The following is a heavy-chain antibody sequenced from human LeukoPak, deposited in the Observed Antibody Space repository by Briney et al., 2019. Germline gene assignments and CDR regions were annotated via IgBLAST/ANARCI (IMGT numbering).Heavy chain of an antibody. D-gene: IGHD3-10*01. J-gene: IGHJ4*02. V-gene: IGHV4-39*07. CDR2: IYYRGSA. Sequence: SETLSLTCTVSGASISSSSYYWGWIRQPPGKGLEWIGSIYYRGSAYYNPSLKSRVTISVDTSKNQFSLKLSSVTAADTAVYYCARGRRGYFDYWGQGTLVTVSS. CDR1: GASISSSSYY. CDR3: ARGRRGYFDY.